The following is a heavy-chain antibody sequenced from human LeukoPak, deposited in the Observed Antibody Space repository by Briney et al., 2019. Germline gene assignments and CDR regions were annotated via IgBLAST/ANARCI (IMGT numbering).Heavy chain of an antibody. J-gene: IGHJ3*02. CDR3: ARVGGLLWFGELLSDAFDI. V-gene: IGHV1-69*05. CDR1: GGTFSSYA. CDR2: IIPIFGTA. Sequence: SVKVSCKASGGTFSSYAISWVRQAPGQGLEWMGGIIPIFGTANYAQKFQGRVTITTDESTSTAYMELSSLRSEDTAVYYCARVGGLLWFGELLSDAFDIWGQGTMGTVSS. D-gene: IGHD3-10*01.